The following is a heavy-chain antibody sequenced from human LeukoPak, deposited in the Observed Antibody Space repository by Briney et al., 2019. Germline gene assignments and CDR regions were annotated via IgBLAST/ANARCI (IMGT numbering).Heavy chain of an antibody. Sequence: SETLSLTCTVSGGSISSYYWSWIRQPPGKGLEWIGYIYYSGSTNYNPSLKSRVTISVDTSKNQFSLKLSSVTAADTAVYYCARGGAFGVVRYYFDYWGQGTLVTVSS. V-gene: IGHV4-59*01. CDR3: ARGGAFGVVRYYFDY. CDR1: GGSISSYY. D-gene: IGHD3-3*01. CDR2: IYYSGST. J-gene: IGHJ4*02.